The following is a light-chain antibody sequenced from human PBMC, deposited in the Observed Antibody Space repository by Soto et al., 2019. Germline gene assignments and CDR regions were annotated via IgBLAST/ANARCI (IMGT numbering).Light chain of an antibody. Sequence: EIVLTQSPGTLSLSPGERATLSCRASQSISSSYLAWYQQKPGQAPRLLIYGASSRATGIPDRFSGSGSGTDFTLTISRLEPEDFAVYYCQQYGSSPVTFGQGTKLEIK. J-gene: IGKJ2*01. CDR3: QQYGSSPVT. CDR2: GAS. CDR1: QSISSSY. V-gene: IGKV3-20*01.